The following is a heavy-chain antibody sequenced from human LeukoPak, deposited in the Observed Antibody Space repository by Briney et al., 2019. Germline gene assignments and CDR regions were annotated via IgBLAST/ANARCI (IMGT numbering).Heavy chain of an antibody. D-gene: IGHD3-16*01. J-gene: IGHJ4*02. CDR1: GGSFSTYY. CDR2: IYYSGST. Sequence: SETLSLTCAVYGGSFSTYYWSWIRQPPGKGLEWIGYIYYSGSTDYNPSLKSRVTMSLDTSKNQFSLKLSSVTAADTAVYYCVRAVISFGAAVAKGFDCWGQGTLITVSS. CDR3: VRAVISFGAAVAKGFDC. V-gene: IGHV4-59*01.